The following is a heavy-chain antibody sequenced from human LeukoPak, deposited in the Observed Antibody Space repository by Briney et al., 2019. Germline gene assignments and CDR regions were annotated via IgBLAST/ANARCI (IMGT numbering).Heavy chain of an antibody. CDR2: ISSSGSTI. Sequence: GGSLRLSCAASGFTFSDYYMSWISQAPGKGLEWVSYISSSGSTIYYADSVKGRFTISRDNAKNSLYLQMNSLRAEDTAVYYCARDYHSMIVAIRFDYWGQGTLFTVSS. V-gene: IGHV3-11*01. J-gene: IGHJ4*02. CDR1: GFTFSDYY. D-gene: IGHD3-22*01. CDR3: ARDYHSMIVAIRFDY.